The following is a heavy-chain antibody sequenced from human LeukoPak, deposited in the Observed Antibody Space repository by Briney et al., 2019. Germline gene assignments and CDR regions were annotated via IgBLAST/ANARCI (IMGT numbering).Heavy chain of an antibody. J-gene: IGHJ3*02. Sequence: SETLSLTCTVSGGPISSGDYYWSWIRQPPGKGLEWIGYIYYSGSTYYNPSLKSRVTISVDTSKNQFSLKLSSVTAADTAVYYCARERSTSCYDIWGQGTMVTVSS. CDR2: IYYSGST. D-gene: IGHD2-2*01. V-gene: IGHV4-30-4*08. CDR3: ARERSTSCYDI. CDR1: GGPISSGDYY.